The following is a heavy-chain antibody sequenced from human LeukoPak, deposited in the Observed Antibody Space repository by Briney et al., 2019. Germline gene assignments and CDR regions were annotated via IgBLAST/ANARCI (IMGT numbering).Heavy chain of an antibody. J-gene: IGHJ4*02. V-gene: IGHV4-34*01. D-gene: IGHD3-9*01. CDR2: INHSGST. CDR1: GYSISSGYY. CDR3: ARGNNDILTGYPDY. Sequence: SETLSLTCAVSGYSISSGYYWSWIRQPPGKGLEWIGEINHSGSTNYNPSLKSRVTISVDTSKNQFSLKLSSVTAADTAVYYCARGNNDILTGYPDYWGQGTLVTVSS.